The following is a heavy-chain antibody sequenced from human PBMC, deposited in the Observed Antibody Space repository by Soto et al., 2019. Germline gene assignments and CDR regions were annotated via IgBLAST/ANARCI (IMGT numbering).Heavy chain of an antibody. CDR1: GDSFTSYW. CDR3: ARHGVYCSGGICYCHYDYYGMYV. D-gene: IGHD2-15*01. CDR2: IDPSDSCT. J-gene: IGHJ6*02. Sequence: GESLKNSCKGSGDSFTSYWISGGRQMPGKGLEWMGRIDPSDSCTNYSPSFQGHVTISADKSIITAYLQWSRLKASDTAMYYCARHGVYCSGGICYCHYDYYGMYVRAQRSTVTVS. V-gene: IGHV5-10-1*01.